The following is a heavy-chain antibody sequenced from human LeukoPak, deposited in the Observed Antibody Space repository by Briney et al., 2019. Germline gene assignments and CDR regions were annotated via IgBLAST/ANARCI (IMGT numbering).Heavy chain of an antibody. CDR3: ARDRNYGDYGYYYYGMDV. CDR1: GGSISSYY. J-gene: IGHJ6*02. CDR2: IYTSGST. D-gene: IGHD4-17*01. Sequence: SETLSLTCTVSGGSISSYYWSRIRQPAGKGLEWIGRIYTSGSTNYNPSLKSRVTMSVDTSKNQFSLKLSSVTAADTAVYYCARDRNYGDYGYYYYGMDVWGQGTTVTVSS. V-gene: IGHV4-4*07.